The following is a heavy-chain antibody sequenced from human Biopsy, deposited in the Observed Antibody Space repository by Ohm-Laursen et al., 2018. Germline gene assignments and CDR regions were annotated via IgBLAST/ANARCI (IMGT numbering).Heavy chain of an antibody. CDR1: GFTFSGYG. Sequence: SLRLSCSASGFTFSGYGMHWVRQAPGKGLEWVAVIWYDGTDKFYADSVKGQFTISRDNSKNTLYLHMNSLRAADTAVYYCARDRYYGSENYFSHYNMDVWGQGTTVTVSS. J-gene: IGHJ6*03. CDR3: ARDRYYGSENYFSHYNMDV. D-gene: IGHD3-10*01. CDR2: IWYDGTDK. V-gene: IGHV3-33*01.